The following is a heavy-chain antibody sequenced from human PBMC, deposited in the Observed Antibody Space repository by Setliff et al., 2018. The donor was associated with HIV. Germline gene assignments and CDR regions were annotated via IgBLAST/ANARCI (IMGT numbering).Heavy chain of an antibody. Sequence: SETLSLTCTVSGGSVSIYHLSWLRQSPGQGLECIGYIYASGTTQYNPSLESRATISLDTSKNQISLKLKSVTAADTAMYYCARVFPVVTAEDNRFDPWGRGTLVTVSS. CDR1: GGSVSIYH. D-gene: IGHD2-21*02. CDR3: ARVFPVVTAEDNRFDP. J-gene: IGHJ5*02. CDR2: IYASGTT. V-gene: IGHV4-4*09.